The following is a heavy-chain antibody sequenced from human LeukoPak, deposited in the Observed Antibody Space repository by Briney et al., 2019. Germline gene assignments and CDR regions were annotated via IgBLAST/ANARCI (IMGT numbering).Heavy chain of an antibody. CDR1: GGTFSSYA. Sequence: ASVKVSCKASGGTFSSYAISWVRQAPGQGLEWMGWISAYNGNTNYAQKLQGRVTMTTDTSTSTAYMELRSLRSDDTAVYYCARDYPVAGGEDCFDPWGQGTLVTVSS. CDR2: ISAYNGNT. D-gene: IGHD3-16*01. V-gene: IGHV1-18*01. J-gene: IGHJ5*02. CDR3: ARDYPVAGGEDCFDP.